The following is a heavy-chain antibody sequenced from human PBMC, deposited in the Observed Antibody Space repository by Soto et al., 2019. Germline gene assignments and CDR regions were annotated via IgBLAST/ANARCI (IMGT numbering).Heavy chain of an antibody. V-gene: IGHV3-66*01. CDR1: GFTVSTKY. CDR2: IYSGGST. Sequence: EVQLVESGGGLVQPRGSLRLSCAASGFTVSTKYMSWVRRAPGKGLEWVSVIYSGGSTFYADSVRGRFTISRDNSKNTVNLQMNSLRAEDTAVYYCARDPWAADYWGQGTLVTVSS. D-gene: IGHD3-16*01. J-gene: IGHJ4*02. CDR3: ARDPWAADY.